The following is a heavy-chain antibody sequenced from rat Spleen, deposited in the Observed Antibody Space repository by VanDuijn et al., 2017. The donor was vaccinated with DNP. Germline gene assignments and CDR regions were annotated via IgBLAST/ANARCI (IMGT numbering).Heavy chain of an antibody. CDR3: ARWDHYIGFAY. CDR2: ISYIGSI. D-gene: IGHD1-1*01. J-gene: IGHJ3*01. V-gene: IGHV3-1*01. Sequence: VQLKESGPGLVKPSQSLSLTCSVTGYSITSNYWAWIRKFPGNKMEWMGYISYIGSIGYNPSLKSRISITKDTSKNQFFLQVNSVTTEDTATYYCARWDHYIGFAYWGQGTLVTVSS. CDR1: GYSITSNY.